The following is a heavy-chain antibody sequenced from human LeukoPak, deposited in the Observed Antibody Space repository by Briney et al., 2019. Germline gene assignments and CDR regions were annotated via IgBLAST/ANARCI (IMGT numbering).Heavy chain of an antibody. Sequence: PSETLSLTCTVSGGSISSGDYYWSWIRQPPGKGLEWIVYIYYSGSTYYNPSLKSRVTISVDTSKNQFSLKLSSVTAADTAVYYCARAHDSSGPATPPYYFDYWGQGTLVTVSS. V-gene: IGHV4-30-4*01. CDR2: IYYSGST. D-gene: IGHD3-22*01. CDR1: GGSISSGDYY. J-gene: IGHJ4*02. CDR3: ARAHDSSGPATPPYYFDY.